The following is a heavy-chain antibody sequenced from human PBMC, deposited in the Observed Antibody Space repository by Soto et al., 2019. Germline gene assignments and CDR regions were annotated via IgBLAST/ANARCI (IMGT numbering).Heavy chain of an antibody. D-gene: IGHD3-10*01. CDR3: ARYYYGSGSAGAYYYYYMAA. Sequence: SETLSLTCTVSGGSISSYYWSWIRQPPGKGLEWIGYIYYSGSTNYNPSLKSRVTISVDTSKNQFSLKLSSVTAADTAVYYCARYYYGSGSAGAYYYYYMAAWGKGTMVIVAS. CDR1: GGSISSYY. J-gene: IGHJ6*03. CDR2: IYYSGST. V-gene: IGHV4-59*01.